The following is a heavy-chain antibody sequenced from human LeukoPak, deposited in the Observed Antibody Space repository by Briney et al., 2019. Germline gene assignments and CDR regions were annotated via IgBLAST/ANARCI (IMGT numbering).Heavy chain of an antibody. CDR3: AKDSVYESSGYYYYFDY. CDR1: GFTFSSYA. J-gene: IGHJ4*02. D-gene: IGHD3-22*01. V-gene: IGHV3-23*01. Sequence: GGSLRLSCAASGFTFSSYAMSWVRQAPGKELEWVASISGSGGSTYDADSVKGRLTISRDNSKNTLYLQMNSLRAEDTAVYYCAKDSVYESSGYYYYFDYWGQGTLVTVSS. CDR2: ISGSGGST.